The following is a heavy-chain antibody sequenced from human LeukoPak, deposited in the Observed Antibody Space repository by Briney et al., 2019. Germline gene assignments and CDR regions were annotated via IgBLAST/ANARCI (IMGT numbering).Heavy chain of an antibody. CDR3: ARDRSAYYYDSSGTVPLFDY. J-gene: IGHJ4*02. V-gene: IGHV1-69*13. CDR1: GGTFTSYA. CDR2: IIPIFGTA. Sequence: GALVKVSFKASGGTFTSYAISWVRQAPGQGLEWMGGIIPIFGTANYAQKFQGRVTITADESTSTAYMELSSLRSEDTAVYYCARDRSAYYYDSSGTVPLFDYWGQGTLVTVSS. D-gene: IGHD3-22*01.